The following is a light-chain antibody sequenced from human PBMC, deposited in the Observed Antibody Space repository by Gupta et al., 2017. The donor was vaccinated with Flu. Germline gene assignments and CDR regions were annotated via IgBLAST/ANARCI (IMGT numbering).Light chain of an antibody. Sequence: PSTLSAFVGDRVTIPCRASQSIGRWLAWFQQKPGNTPKLLIYKSSMVESGVPTRFSGRGSGTEFTLTIRIRQPEESATYYCHQEDNYPYTFGQGTKMEVK. CDR3: HQEDNYPYT. CDR2: KSS. CDR1: QSIGRW. J-gene: IGKJ2*01. V-gene: IGKV1-5*03.